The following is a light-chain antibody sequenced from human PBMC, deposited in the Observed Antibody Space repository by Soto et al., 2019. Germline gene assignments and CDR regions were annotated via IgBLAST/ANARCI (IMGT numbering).Light chain of an antibody. CDR2: YDD. Sequence: QSVLTQPASVSEAPRRRVTISCSGTSSNIGNNAVNWYQQLPGKAPKLLIYYDDLLPSGVSDRFSASKTGTSASSAIIWLQSEDEADYHCAAWDDSLNAYVFGTGTKVTVL. CDR1: SSNIGNNA. V-gene: IGLV1-36*01. CDR3: AAWDDSLNAYV. J-gene: IGLJ1*01.